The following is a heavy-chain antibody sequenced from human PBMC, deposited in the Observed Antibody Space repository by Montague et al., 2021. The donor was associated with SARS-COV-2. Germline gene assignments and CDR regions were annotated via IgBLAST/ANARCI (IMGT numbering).Heavy chain of an antibody. J-gene: IGHJ3*02. D-gene: IGHD3-22*01. CDR2: IFYSGST. CDR1: GGSISSSSYY. CDR3: ARLPYFYDSTHAFDI. Sequence: SETLSLTCTVSGGSISSSSYYWSWIRQPPGKELEWIGNIFYSGSTYYNTSIKSRVTISVDTSKNPFSLRLSSVTAADTAVYYCARLPYFYDSTHAFDIWGQGTMVTVSP. V-gene: IGHV4-39*01.